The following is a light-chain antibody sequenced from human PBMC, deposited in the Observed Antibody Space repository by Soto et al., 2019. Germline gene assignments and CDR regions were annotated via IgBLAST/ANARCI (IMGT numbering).Light chain of an antibody. Sequence: DIQMTQSPSAMSASVGDRVTITCRASQGIGTFLTWFQQKPGRVPKRLIYSTSILQNGVPARFIGTGSGTEFTLTINSLQPEDFATYYCLQHAGYPFTFGGGTRVEVK. CDR1: QGIGTF. J-gene: IGKJ4*01. CDR2: STS. CDR3: LQHAGYPFT. V-gene: IGKV1-17*03.